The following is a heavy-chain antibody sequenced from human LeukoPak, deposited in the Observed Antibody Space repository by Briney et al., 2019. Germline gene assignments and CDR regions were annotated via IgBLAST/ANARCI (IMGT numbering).Heavy chain of an antibody. CDR3: ARGLDYYDTTKGFDY. Sequence: ASVKVSFKSSGYTFTSYYIHWVRQAPGQGLELMGIINPSGGSTNYAQKFQGRVAMTRDTSTSTVYMELSSLRSEDTAVYYCARGLDYYDTTKGFDYWGQGTLVTVSS. CDR2: INPSGGST. J-gene: IGHJ4*02. D-gene: IGHD3-22*01. CDR1: GYTFTSYY. V-gene: IGHV1-46*01.